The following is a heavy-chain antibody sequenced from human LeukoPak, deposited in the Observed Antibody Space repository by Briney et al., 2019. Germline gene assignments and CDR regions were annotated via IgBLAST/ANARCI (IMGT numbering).Heavy chain of an antibody. CDR2: INSDGTDT. V-gene: IGHV3-74*01. CDR1: GFTFSRYW. J-gene: IGHJ3*02. CDR3: AKSQFIVVVVAAGGVGAFDI. Sequence: GGSLRLSCAASGFTFSRYWMHWVRQAPGKGLVWVSRINSDGTDTTYADSVKGRFTISRDNSKNTLYLQMNSLRAEDTAVYYCAKSQFIVVVVAAGGVGAFDIWGQGTMVTVSS. D-gene: IGHD2-15*01.